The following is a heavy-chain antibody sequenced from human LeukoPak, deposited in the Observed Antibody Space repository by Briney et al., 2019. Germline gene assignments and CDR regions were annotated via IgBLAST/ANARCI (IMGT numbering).Heavy chain of an antibody. CDR3: ARSNLYCSGGSCYFLDAFDI. J-gene: IGHJ3*02. CDR1: GYTFTGYY. CDR2: ISPNSGVT. D-gene: IGHD2-15*01. V-gene: IGHV1-2*06. Sequence: GASVKVSCKASGYTFTGYYIHWVRQAPGQGLEWMGRISPNSGVTNYARKFQGRVTITRDTSISTAYMELSSLRSDDTAVYYCARSNLYCSGGSCYFLDAFDIWGQGTMVTVSS.